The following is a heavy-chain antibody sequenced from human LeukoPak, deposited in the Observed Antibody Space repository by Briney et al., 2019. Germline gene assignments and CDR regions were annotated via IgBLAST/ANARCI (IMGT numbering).Heavy chain of an antibody. J-gene: IGHJ3*02. D-gene: IGHD3-22*01. CDR3: AKCYDTSGRRASDI. Sequence: PGGSLRLSCAASGFTFSSYAMNWVRQAPGKGLEWVSAISVDGSHTYYADSLKGRFTISRDNSKNTLSIQMNSLRVEGTAVYYCAKCYDTSGRRASDIWGQGTMVTVSS. CDR2: ISVDGSHT. V-gene: IGHV3-23*01. CDR1: GFTFSSYA.